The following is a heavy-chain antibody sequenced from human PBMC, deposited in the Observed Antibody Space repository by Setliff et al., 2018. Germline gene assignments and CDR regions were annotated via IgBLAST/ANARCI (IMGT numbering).Heavy chain of an antibody. J-gene: IGHJ3*02. CDR3: ARLPGYCNGGNCYGYYTFDI. D-gene: IGHD2-15*01. Sequence: SETLSLTCTVSDFSVGSVYYWGWIRQSPGKGLEWIASVYYSGTTYYNPSLESRVIMSVDTSKNQFSLKLSSVTAADTAVYYCARLPGYCNGGNCYGYYTFDIWGQGTMVT. CDR2: VYYSGTT. V-gene: IGHV4-38-2*02. CDR1: DFSVGSVYY.